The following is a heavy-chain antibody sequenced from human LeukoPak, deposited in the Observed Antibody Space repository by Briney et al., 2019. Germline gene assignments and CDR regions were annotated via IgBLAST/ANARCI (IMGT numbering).Heavy chain of an antibody. CDR2: ISSSGSTI. V-gene: IGHV3-48*03. CDR3: ARDPARTIFGVVIDYYFDY. CDR1: GFTFSSYE. D-gene: IGHD3-3*01. J-gene: IGHJ4*02. Sequence: PGGSLRLSCAASGFTFSSYEMNWVRQAPGKGLEWVSYISSSGSTIYYADSVKGRFTTSRDNAKNSLYLQMNSLRAEDTAVYYCARDPARTIFGVVIDYYFDYWGQGTLVTVSS.